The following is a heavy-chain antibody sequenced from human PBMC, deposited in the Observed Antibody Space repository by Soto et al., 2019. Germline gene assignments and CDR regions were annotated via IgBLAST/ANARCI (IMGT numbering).Heavy chain of an antibody. CDR2: IFPSGTT. Sequence: LSMTLAASVRGVSRGSHDWNWIRQPPGKGLEWIGYIFPSGTTYYNPSLKSRVTISIDVSKNQSSLSLRPLTAADTAVYYCARSRAFYYCSQGT. CDR3: ARSRAFYY. J-gene: IGHJ4*02. CDR1: VRGVSRGSHD. D-gene: IGHD3-3*02. V-gene: IGHV4-30-2*01.